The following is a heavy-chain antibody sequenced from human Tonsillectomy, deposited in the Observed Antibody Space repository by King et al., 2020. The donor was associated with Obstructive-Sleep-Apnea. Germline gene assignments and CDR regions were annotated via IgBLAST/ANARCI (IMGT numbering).Heavy chain of an antibody. Sequence: DGQLVQSGAEVKKPGESLKISCKGSRYSFTSYWIAWVRQMPGKGLEWMGIIYPGDSDIRYSPSFQGQVTISADKSIDTAYLQWSSLKASDTAMYYCARLAANWGWGNWFDPWGQGTLVTVSS. CDR2: IYPGDSDI. V-gene: IGHV5-51*01. CDR1: RYSFTSYW. J-gene: IGHJ5*02. CDR3: ARLAANWGWGNWFDP. D-gene: IGHD7-27*01.